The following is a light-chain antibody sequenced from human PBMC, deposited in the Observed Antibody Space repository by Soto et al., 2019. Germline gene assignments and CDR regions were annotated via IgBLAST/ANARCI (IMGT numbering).Light chain of an antibody. V-gene: IGKV3-20*01. CDR3: QHFDSSSYT. CDR2: GAS. Sequence: EVVLTQSPGTLSLSPGQRATLSCRASQSVTTGYLAWYQQKPGQAPGPLIYGASIRATGIPDRFSGSGSGADFTLTISRLEPEDFALFYCQHFDSSSYTFGQGTKLEI. J-gene: IGKJ2*01. CDR1: QSVTTGY.